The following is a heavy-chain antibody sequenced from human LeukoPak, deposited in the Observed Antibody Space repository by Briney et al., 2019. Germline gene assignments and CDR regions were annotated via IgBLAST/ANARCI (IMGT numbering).Heavy chain of an antibody. CDR2: ISSDGSSA. V-gene: IGHV3-74*01. Sequence: PGGSLRLSCADSGFTFSSYWMHWVRQAPGKGLVWVSRISSDGSSASYADSVEGRFTISRDNSKNTLYLQMNSLRAEDTAVYYCARIGGDRHPIEYWGQGTLVTVSS. J-gene: IGHJ4*02. D-gene: IGHD2-21*02. CDR3: ARIGGDRHPIEY. CDR1: GFTFSSYW.